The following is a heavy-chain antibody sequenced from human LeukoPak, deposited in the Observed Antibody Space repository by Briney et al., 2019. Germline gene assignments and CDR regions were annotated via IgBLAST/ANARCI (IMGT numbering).Heavy chain of an antibody. CDR1: GFTFSSYA. V-gene: IGHV3-23*01. CDR2: ISGSGDST. Sequence: GGSLRLSCAASGFTFSSYAMSWVRQAPGRGLEWVSAISGSGDSTYYADSVKGRLTISRDNSKNTLYLQMNSLRAEDTAVYYCAKALNYYDSSGNDYWGQGTLVTVSS. D-gene: IGHD3-22*01. CDR3: AKALNYYDSSGNDY. J-gene: IGHJ4*02.